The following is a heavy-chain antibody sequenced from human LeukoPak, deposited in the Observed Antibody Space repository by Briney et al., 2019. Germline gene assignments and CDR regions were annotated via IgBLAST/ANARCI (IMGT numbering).Heavy chain of an antibody. CDR3: ARDIGRPEGGYYYMDV. Sequence: SVKVSCKASGVTFDSSDISWVRQAPGQGPEWMGGIIPIFGSAIYAQKFQGRVTITADTSTSTAYMELTSLRSEDTAMYYCARDIGRPEGGYYYMDVWGKGTTVIVSS. J-gene: IGHJ6*03. V-gene: IGHV1-69*06. D-gene: IGHD1-26*01. CDR2: IIPIFGSA. CDR1: GVTFDSSD.